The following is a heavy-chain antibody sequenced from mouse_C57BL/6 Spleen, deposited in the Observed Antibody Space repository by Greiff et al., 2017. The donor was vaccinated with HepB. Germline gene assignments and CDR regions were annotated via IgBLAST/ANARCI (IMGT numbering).Heavy chain of an antibody. CDR2: ISDGGSYT. J-gene: IGHJ2*01. D-gene: IGHD3-2*02. Sequence: EVKLMESGGGLVKPGGSLKLSCAASGFTFSSYAMSWVRQTPEKRLEWVATISDGGSYTYYPDNVKGRFTISRDNAKNNLYLQMSHLKSEDTAMYYCARPYSSGYSYFDYWGQGTTLTVSS. CDR3: ARPYSSGYSYFDY. CDR1: GFTFSSYA. V-gene: IGHV5-4*03.